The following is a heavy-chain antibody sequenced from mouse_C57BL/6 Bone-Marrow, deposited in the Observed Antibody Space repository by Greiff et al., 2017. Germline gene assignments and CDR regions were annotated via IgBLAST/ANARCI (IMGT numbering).Heavy chain of an antibody. CDR3: AREGVLLRPFAY. CDR1: GYTFTSYW. D-gene: IGHD1-1*01. V-gene: IGHV1-50*01. CDR2: IDPSDSYT. Sequence: SCKASGYTFTSYWMQWVKQRPGQGLEWIGEIDPSDSYTNYNQKFKGKATLTVDTSSSTASMQLSSLTSEDSAVYYCAREGVLLRPFAYWGQGTLVTVSA. J-gene: IGHJ3*01.